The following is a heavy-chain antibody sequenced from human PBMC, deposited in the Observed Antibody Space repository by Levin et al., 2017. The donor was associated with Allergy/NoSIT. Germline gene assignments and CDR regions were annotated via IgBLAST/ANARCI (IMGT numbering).Heavy chain of an antibody. CDR1: GGTFSSYA. CDR2: IIPILGIA. CDR3: ARVIPLCSSTSCPYYFDY. J-gene: IGHJ4*02. V-gene: IGHV1-69*04. Sequence: PGGSLRLSCKASGGTFSSYAISWVRQAPGQGLEWMGRIIPILGIANYAQKFQGRVTITADKSTSTAYMELSSLRSEDTAVYYCARVIPLCSSTSCPYYFDYWGQGTLVTVSS. D-gene: IGHD2-2*01.